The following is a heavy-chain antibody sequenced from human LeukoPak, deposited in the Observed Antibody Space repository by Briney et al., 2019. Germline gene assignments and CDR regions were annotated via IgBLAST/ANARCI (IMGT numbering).Heavy chain of an antibody. CDR2: IRSKAYGETT. V-gene: IGHV3-49*04. CDR3: TRGPIQLWLYYGMGV. CDR1: GLPYGVYA. Sequence: GGPLSLLCTASGLPYGVYAMICVPQAPGRGREWVGFIRSKAYGETTEYAAAVKHKFTISRDDFTSIAYLQMNSLKTDDTAVYFCTRGPIQLWLYYGMGVWGQGTTVIVSS. J-gene: IGHJ6*02. D-gene: IGHD5-18*01.